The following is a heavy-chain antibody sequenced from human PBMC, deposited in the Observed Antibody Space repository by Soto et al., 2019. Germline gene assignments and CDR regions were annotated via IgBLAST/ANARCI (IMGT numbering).Heavy chain of an antibody. CDR2: IYHSGST. V-gene: IGHV4-30-2*01. D-gene: IGHD3-3*01. CDR3: ARERATTYDFWFDY. J-gene: IGHJ4*02. Sequence: SETLSLTCAVSCGSISSGGYSWSWIRQPPGKGLEWIGYIYHSGSTYYNPSLKSRVTISVDRSKNQFSLKLSSVTAADTAVYYCARERATTYDFWFDYWGQGTLVTVSS. CDR1: CGSISSGGYS.